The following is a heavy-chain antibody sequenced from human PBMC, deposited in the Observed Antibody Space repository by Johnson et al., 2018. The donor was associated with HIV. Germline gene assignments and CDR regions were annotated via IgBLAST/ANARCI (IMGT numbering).Heavy chain of an antibody. V-gene: IGHV3-7*02. J-gene: IGHJ3*02. D-gene: IGHD3-22*01. CDR3: ARGDYYDSSGYFSDAFDI. CDR2: IKQDGSEK. Sequence: EVQLVESGGGLIQPGGSLRLSCAASGFTFSSYWMSWVRQAPGKGLEWVANIKQDGSEKYYVDSVKGRFTISRDNAKNSLYLQMNSLRAEDTAKYYCARGDYYDSSGYFSDAFDIWGQGTMVTVSS. CDR1: GFTFSSYW.